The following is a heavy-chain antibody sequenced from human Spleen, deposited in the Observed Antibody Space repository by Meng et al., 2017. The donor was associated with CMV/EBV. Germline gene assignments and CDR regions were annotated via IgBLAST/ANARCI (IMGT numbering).Heavy chain of an antibody. J-gene: IGHJ4*02. CDR2: ISSDGDNE. CDR1: GFDFSSYG. D-gene: IGHD1-26*01. V-gene: IGHV3-30*03. Sequence: GGSLRLSCAASGFDFSSYGMHWVRQAPGQGLEWVAGISSDGDNEYYADSVKGRFTVSRDNSKNTLYLQMGSLRPDDTAVYYFVTPLGGAPFDYWGQGMQVTVSS. CDR3: VTPLGGAPFDY.